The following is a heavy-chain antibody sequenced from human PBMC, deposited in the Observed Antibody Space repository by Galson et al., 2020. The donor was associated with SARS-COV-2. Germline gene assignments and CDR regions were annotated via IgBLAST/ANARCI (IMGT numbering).Heavy chain of an antibody. J-gene: IGHJ5*02. Sequence: NSGGSLRLSCAASGFTFSDYYMSWIRQAPGKGLEWVSYISSSGSTIYYADSVKGRFTISRDNAKNSLYLQMNSLRAEDTAVYYCARDPLRITMVRGVPPPWLDPWGQGTLVTVSS. CDR1: GFTFSDYY. V-gene: IGHV3-11*04. CDR3: ARDPLRITMVRGVPPPWLDP. CDR2: ISSSGSTI. D-gene: IGHD3-10*01.